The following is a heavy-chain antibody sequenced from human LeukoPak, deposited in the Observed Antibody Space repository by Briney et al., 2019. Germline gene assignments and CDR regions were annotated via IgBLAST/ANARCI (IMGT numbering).Heavy chain of an antibody. J-gene: IGHJ3*02. CDR3: AKDRSIAARRAFDI. D-gene: IGHD6-6*01. CDR2: ISGSATNT. CDR1: GFTFSSYA. Sequence: QSGGSLRLSCAASGFTFSSYAMSWVRQARGKGLEWVSAISGSATNTYYADSVKGRFTISRDNSKNTLHLQMNSLRAEDTAVYYCAKDRSIAARRAFDIWGRGTMVTVPS. V-gene: IGHV3-23*01.